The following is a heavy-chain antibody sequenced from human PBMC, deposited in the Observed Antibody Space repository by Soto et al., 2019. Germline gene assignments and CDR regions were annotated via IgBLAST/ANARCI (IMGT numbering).Heavy chain of an antibody. D-gene: IGHD2-15*01. CDR3: AKRIEIGNRLSGFDY. V-gene: IGHV3-23*01. CDR1: GFTFSSYA. J-gene: IGHJ4*02. Sequence: EVQLLESGGGLVQPGGSLRLSCAASGFTFSSYAMSWVRQAPGKGLEWVSAISGSGGSTYYADSVKGRFTISRDNSKNTLYLQMISLRAEDTAVYYCAKRIEIGNRLSGFDYRGQGTLVTVSS. CDR2: ISGSGGST.